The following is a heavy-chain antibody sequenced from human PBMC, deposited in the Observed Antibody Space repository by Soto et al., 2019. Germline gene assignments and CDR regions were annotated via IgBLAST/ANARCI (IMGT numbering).Heavy chain of an antibody. CDR3: AREVSLTTAGVFYYYMDV. D-gene: IGHD4-4*01. CDR2: VYYSGNT. J-gene: IGHJ6*03. CDR1: GGSISGYY. V-gene: IGHV4-59*01. Sequence: SETLSLTCTVSGGSISGYYWTWIRKPPGKGLEWIGYVYYSGNTNYNPSLKSRVTISVDTSKNQFSLKVSSVTAADTAVYYCAREVSLTTAGVFYYYMDVWGKGTTVTVS.